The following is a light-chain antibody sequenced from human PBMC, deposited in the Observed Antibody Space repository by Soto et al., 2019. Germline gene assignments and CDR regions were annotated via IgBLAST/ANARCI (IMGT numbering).Light chain of an antibody. CDR3: QQYGSSPT. J-gene: IGKJ5*01. Sequence: EIVLTHSPGTLSLSPGERATLSFRASQSVSSSYLAWYQQKPGQAPRLLIYGASSRATGIPDRFSGSGSGTDFTLTISRLEPEDFAVYYCQQYGSSPTFGQGTRLEN. CDR1: QSVSSSY. CDR2: GAS. V-gene: IGKV3-20*01.